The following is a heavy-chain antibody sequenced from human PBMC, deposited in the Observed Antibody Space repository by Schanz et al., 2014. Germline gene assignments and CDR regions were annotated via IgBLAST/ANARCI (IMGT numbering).Heavy chain of an antibody. D-gene: IGHD7-27*01. V-gene: IGHV1-69*04. Sequence: VQLEQSGAEVKKPGSSVKVSCKASGGTFSSFGINWVRQAPGQGLEWMGRIIPSLGLAKYEQKFQDKVTITADTSTTTAYMELSGLRSEDTAVYYCARGPLGPSPWGQGTLVTVSS. CDR1: GGTFSSFG. CDR2: IIPSLGLA. CDR3: ARGPLGPSP. J-gene: IGHJ5*02.